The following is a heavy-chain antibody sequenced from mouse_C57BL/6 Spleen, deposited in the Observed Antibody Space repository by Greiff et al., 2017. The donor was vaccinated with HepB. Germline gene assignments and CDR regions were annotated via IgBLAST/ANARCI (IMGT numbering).Heavy chain of an antibody. CDR3: ARSYDYAMDY. J-gene: IGHJ4*01. Sequence: EVQLQQSGPELVKPGASVKISCKASGYTFTDYYMNWVKQSHGKSLEWIGDINPNNGGTSYNQKFKGKATSTVDKSSSTAYMELRSLTSEDSAVYYCARSYDYAMDYWGQGTSVTVSS. CDR1: GYTFTDYY. D-gene: IGHD6-5*01. CDR2: INPNNGGT. V-gene: IGHV1-26*01.